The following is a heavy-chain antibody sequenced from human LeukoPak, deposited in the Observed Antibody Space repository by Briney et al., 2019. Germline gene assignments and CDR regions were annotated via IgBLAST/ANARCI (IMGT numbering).Heavy chain of an antibody. V-gene: IGHV4-34*01. J-gene: IGHJ4*02. CDR3: ARGRARARAFDY. CDR2: INHSGST. Sequence: SETLSLTCAVYGGSFSGYYWSWIRQPPGKGLEWIGEINHSGSTNYNPSLKSRVTISVDTSKNQFSLKLSSVTAADTAVYYCARGRARARAFDYWGQGTLVTVSS. CDR1: GGSFSGYY.